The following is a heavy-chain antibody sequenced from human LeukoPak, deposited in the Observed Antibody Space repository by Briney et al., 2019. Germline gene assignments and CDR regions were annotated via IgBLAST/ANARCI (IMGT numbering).Heavy chain of an antibody. D-gene: IGHD2-2*01. CDR2: IIPIFGTA. CDR3: ARELPKYCSSTRCADY. J-gene: IGHJ4*02. Sequence: SVKVSCKASGGTFSSYAISWVRHAPGQGLELMGRIIPIFGTANYAQKFQGRVTITTDESTSTAYMELSSLRSEDTTVYYCARELPKYCSSTRCADYWGQGTPVTVSS. V-gene: IGHV1-69*05. CDR1: GGTFSSYA.